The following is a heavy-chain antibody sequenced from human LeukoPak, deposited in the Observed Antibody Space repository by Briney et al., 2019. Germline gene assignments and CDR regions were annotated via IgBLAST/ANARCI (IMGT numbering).Heavy chain of an antibody. Sequence: PSGTLSLTCAVSGGSISSSHWWSWVRQPLGKGLEWIGEIYHSGSTNYNPSLKSRDTISVDKSKNQFSLKLSSVAAADTAVYYCARYSPEAYCGGDCYAYGMDVWGQGTTVTVSS. D-gene: IGHD2-21*02. CDR3: ARYSPEAYCGGDCYAYGMDV. J-gene: IGHJ6*02. CDR2: IYHSGST. CDR1: GGSISSSHW. V-gene: IGHV4-4*02.